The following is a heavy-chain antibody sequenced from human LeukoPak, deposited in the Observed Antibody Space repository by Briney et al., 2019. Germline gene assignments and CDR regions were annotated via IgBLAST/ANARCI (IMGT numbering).Heavy chain of an antibody. CDR3: AKGTTDYDASDPLDF. J-gene: IGHJ4*02. V-gene: IGHV3-7*03. D-gene: IGHD3-16*01. Sequence: GGSLRLSCAASGFTFSTCWMTWVRQAPGKGLDWVGNIKQDGSETYYADSLKGRFTISRDNAKSALYLQMTSLRAEDTAVFYCAKGTTDYDASDPLDFWGQGTLVTVSS. CDR1: GFTFSTCW. CDR2: IKQDGSET.